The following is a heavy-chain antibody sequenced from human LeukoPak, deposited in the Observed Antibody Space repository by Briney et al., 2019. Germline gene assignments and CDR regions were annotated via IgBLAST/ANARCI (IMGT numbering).Heavy chain of an antibody. J-gene: IGHJ3*02. D-gene: IGHD1-26*01. CDR2: IYTSGST. V-gene: IGHV4-61*02. CDR3: AKQWEPYDAFDI. Sequence: SETLSLTCTVSGGSISGSSYYWGWIRQPPGKGLEWIGRIYTSGSTNYNPSIKSRVTISVDTSKNQFSLKLSSVTAADTAVYYCAKQWEPYDAFDIWGQGTMVTVSS. CDR1: GGSISGSSYY.